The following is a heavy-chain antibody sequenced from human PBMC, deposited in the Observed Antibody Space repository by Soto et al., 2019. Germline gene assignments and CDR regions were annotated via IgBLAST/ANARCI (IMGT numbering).Heavy chain of an antibody. J-gene: IGHJ6*02. CDR2: IYYSGST. CDR3: RKAKFMYYYDSSGYYSRAVYYYYGMDV. CDR1: GGTSIRYY. V-gene: IGHV4-59*01. D-gene: IGHD3-22*01. Sequence: LETHPHTCSVSGGTSIRYYWSWIRQPTGKGLGWVGYIYYSGSTNYNPSLKGRVTISVDRPSNQFSLTLSSVTDAGTAGYYLRKAKFMYYYDSSGYYSRAVYYYYGMDVWGQGTTVTVSS.